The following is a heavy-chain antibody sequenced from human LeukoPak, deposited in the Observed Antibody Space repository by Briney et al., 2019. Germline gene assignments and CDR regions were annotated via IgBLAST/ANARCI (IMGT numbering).Heavy chain of an antibody. D-gene: IGHD2-21*02. J-gene: IGHJ4*02. Sequence: SETLSLTCTVSGGSISSYYWSWIRQPAGKGLEWIGRIYTSGSTNYNPSLKSRVTMSVDTSKNQFSLKLSSVTAADTAVYYCARGYCGGDCYNDFDYWGQGTLVTVSS. CDR3: ARGYCGGDCYNDFDY. CDR2: IYTSGST. V-gene: IGHV4-4*07. CDR1: GGSISSYY.